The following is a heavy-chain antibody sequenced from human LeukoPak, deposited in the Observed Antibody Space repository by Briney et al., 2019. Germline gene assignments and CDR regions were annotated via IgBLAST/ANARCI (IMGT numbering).Heavy chain of an antibody. V-gene: IGHV4-4*07. CDR2: IYTSGST. J-gene: IGHJ4*02. CDR1: GGSISSYY. CDR3: ARGGGLLWLGELLPLAY. D-gene: IGHD3-10*01. Sequence: PSGTLSLTCTVSGGSISSYYLSWGRQPAGKGLEWMGRIYTSGSTNYNPSLKSRVTISLDTSMNQFSLKLSSLPAAETAVYYCARGGGLLWLGELLPLAYWGQGTLVTVS.